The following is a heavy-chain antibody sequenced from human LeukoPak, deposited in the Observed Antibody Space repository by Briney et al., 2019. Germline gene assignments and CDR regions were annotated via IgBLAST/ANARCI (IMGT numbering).Heavy chain of an antibody. CDR1: GFTFVDYG. CDR3: ARRRVTVVRGVDITSYYFDY. Sequence: RPGRCLRLSCSTAGFTFVDYGMGSASPPPRGGRGWGNGINVNGGSTSCADSVKGRFNISRDKAKNPLCLQMNHLRTGVRVLYYCARRRVTVVRGVDITSYYFDYWGQGTLVTVSS. V-gene: IGHV3-20*04. D-gene: IGHD3-10*01. CDR2: INVNGGST. J-gene: IGHJ4*02.